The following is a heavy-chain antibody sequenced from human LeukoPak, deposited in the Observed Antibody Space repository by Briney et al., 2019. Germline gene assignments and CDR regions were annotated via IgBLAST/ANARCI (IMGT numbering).Heavy chain of an antibody. CDR2: MNPNSGNT. Sequence: ASVKVSFKASGYTFSIYDINWVRQATGQGLEWMGWMNPNSGNTAYAQKFQGRVTMSRDTSISTAYMELSSLRSEDTAVYYCARLPKYSRPLDYWGQGTLVTVSS. J-gene: IGHJ4*02. CDR3: ARLPKYSRPLDY. D-gene: IGHD6-6*01. CDR1: GYTFSIYD. V-gene: IGHV1-8*02.